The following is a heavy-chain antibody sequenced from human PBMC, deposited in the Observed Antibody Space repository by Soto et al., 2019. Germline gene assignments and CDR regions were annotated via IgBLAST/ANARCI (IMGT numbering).Heavy chain of an antibody. Sequence: PSETLSLTCTVSGGSISSYYWSWIRQPPGKGLEWIGYIYYSGSTNYNPSLKSRVTISVDTSKNQFSLKLSSVTAADTAVYYCARVSGSGSGSYSYYYYGMDVWGQGTTVTVSS. CDR3: ARVSGSGSGSYSYYYYGMDV. J-gene: IGHJ6*02. CDR1: GGSISSYY. V-gene: IGHV4-59*01. CDR2: IYYSGST. D-gene: IGHD3-10*01.